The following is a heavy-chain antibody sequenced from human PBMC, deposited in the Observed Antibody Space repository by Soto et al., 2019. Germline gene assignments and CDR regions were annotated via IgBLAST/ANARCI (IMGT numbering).Heavy chain of an antibody. CDR1: GFTFDDYT. J-gene: IGHJ3*02. CDR2: ISWDGGST. V-gene: IGHV3-43*01. D-gene: IGHD5-12*01. Sequence: GGSLRLSCAASGFTFDDYTMHWVRQAPGKGLEWVSLISWDGGSTYYADSVKGRFTISRDNSKNSLYLQMNSLRTEDTALYYCAKDMATRRDGYTTIGDAFDIWGQGTMVTVSS. CDR3: AKDMATRRDGYTTIGDAFDI.